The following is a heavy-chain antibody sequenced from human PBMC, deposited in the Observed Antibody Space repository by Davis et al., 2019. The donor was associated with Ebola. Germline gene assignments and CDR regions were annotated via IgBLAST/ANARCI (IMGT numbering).Heavy chain of an antibody. CDR3: AKRRRRYCSANSCGGMDV. J-gene: IGHJ6*02. V-gene: IGHV3-30*18. Sequence: GESLKISCTAAGFIFNKFGMNWVRQAPGKGLEWVAVISYDGLNEVYADSVKGRFTISRDNPRNTLYLEMSSLRVEDTAIYYCAKRRRRYCSANSCGGMDVWGQGTTVTVSS. CDR2: ISYDGLNE. CDR1: GFIFNKFG. D-gene: IGHD2-15*01.